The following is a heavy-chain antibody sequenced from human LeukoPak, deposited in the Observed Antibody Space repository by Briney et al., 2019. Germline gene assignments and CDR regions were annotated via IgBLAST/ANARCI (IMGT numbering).Heavy chain of an antibody. CDR2: ISGSGGST. Sequence: GGSLRLSCAASGFTFSSYTMNWVRQAPGKGLEWVPAISGSGGSTYYADSVKGRFTISRDNSKNTLYLQMNSLRAEDTAVYYCAKAGPYYYDSSGYYYYYYYYMDVWGKGTTVTISS. CDR1: GFTFSSYT. J-gene: IGHJ6*03. CDR3: AKAGPYYYDSSGYYYYYYYYMDV. D-gene: IGHD3-22*01. V-gene: IGHV3-23*01.